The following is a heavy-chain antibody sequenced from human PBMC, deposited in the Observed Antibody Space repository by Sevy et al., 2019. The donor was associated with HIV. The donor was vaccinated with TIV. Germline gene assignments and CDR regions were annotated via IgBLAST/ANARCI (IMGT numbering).Heavy chain of an antibody. CDR3: ASQAPYFDN. CDR2: IKQDGSQR. Sequence: GDSLRLSCAASAFNFGIYWMSWVRQAPGKGLEYVANIKQDGSQRYYVDSVRGRFTISRDNAENSLFLEMNSLRDEDTAVYYCASQAPYFDNWGPGTQVTVSS. V-gene: IGHV3-7*01. J-gene: IGHJ4*02. D-gene: IGHD6-6*01. CDR1: AFNFGIYW.